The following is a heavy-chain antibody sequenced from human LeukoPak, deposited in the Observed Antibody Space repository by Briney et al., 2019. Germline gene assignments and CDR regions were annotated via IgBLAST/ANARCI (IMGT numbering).Heavy chain of an antibody. CDR2: ISTSSSYI. Sequence: GGSLRLSCGASGFTFSTHGINWVRQAPGKGLEWVSSISTSSSYIYYSDSVKGRFTVSRDNAKKSVYLQMNSLRAEDTAVYYCVSSPRVAAQDVWGKGTTVTVSS. J-gene: IGHJ6*04. CDR3: VSSPRVAAQDV. D-gene: IGHD6-6*01. CDR1: GFTFSTHG. V-gene: IGHV3-21*01.